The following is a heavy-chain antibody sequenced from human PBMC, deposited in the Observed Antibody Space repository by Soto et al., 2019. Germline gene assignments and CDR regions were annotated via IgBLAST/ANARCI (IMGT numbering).Heavy chain of an antibody. CDR3: ARYSSGYYYIDY. D-gene: IGHD3-22*01. Sequence: PSETLSLTCAVYGASLSDNYCNWLRQPPGKGLEWIGEINHSGNTNYNPSLRSRVTISVDTSKNQFSLKLSSVTAADTAVYYCARYSSGYYYIDYWGQGTLVTVSS. CDR2: INHSGNT. V-gene: IGHV4-34*01. CDR1: GASLSDNY. J-gene: IGHJ4*02.